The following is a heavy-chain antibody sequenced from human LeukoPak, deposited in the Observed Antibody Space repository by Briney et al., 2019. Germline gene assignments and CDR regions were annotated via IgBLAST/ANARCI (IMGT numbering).Heavy chain of an antibody. J-gene: IGHJ4*02. D-gene: IGHD6-19*01. CDR2: ISYDGSNK. V-gene: IGHV3-30-3*01. CDR3: ARCYSSGWSYYFDY. Sequence: GGSLRLSCAASGFTFSSYAMHWVRQAPGKGLEWVAVISYDGSNKYYADSVKGRFTISRDNSKNTLYLQMNSLRAEDTAVYYCARCYSSGWSYYFDYWGQGTLVTVSS. CDR1: GFTFSSYA.